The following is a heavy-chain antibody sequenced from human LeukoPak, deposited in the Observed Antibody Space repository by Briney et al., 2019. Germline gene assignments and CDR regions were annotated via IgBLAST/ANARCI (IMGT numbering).Heavy chain of an antibody. CDR3: ARARGVDTAMDANFDY. V-gene: IGHV4-59*01. CDR1: GGSISSYY. CDR2: IYYNGGT. J-gene: IGHJ4*02. Sequence: PSETLSLTCTVSGGSISSYYWSWIRQPPGKGLEWIGYIYYNGGTNYNPSLRSRVTISVDTSKNHFSLRLSSVTAADTAMYYCARARGVDTAMDANFDYWGQGTLVTVSS. D-gene: IGHD5-18*01.